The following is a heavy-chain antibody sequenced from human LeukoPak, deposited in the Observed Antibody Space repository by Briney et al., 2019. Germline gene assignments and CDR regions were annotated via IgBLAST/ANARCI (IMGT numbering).Heavy chain of an antibody. CDR3: ARHKNGGSFPLDS. J-gene: IGHJ4*02. CDR1: GGSIRSGGDY. D-gene: IGHD1-26*01. CDR2: IYSSGST. V-gene: IGHV4-61*08. Sequence: SETLSLTCTVSGGSIRSGGDYWNWIRQHPERGLEWIGYIYSSGSTSYNPSLKSRVTISVDTSKNQFSLKLSSVTAADTAVYYCARHKNGGSFPLDSWGQGTLVTVSS.